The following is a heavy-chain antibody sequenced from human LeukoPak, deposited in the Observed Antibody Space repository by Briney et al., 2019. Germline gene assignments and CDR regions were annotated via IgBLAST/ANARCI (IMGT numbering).Heavy chain of an antibody. D-gene: IGHD5-12*01. CDR1: RGSPSSYY. Sequence: SETLSLTCTVSRGSPSSYYWTCMPQPPGKGLEGSGYLYYSGKNNYNPPLKSRVTISVDTSKNQFSLKMSSVTAADTAVYYCARYSGYESYNWFGPWGQGTLVTVSS. CDR2: LYYSGKN. CDR3: ARYSGYESYNWFGP. J-gene: IGHJ5*02. V-gene: IGHV4-59*01.